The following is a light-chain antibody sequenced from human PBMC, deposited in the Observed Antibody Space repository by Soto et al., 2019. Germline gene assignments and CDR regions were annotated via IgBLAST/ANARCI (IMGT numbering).Light chain of an antibody. CDR3: SAYTVSRTYV. CDR2: NVY. V-gene: IGLV2-14*03. CDR1: SSDVGAYNF. Sequence: QSALTQPASVSGSPGQSMTIYCTGTSSDVGAYNFVSWHQQHPGKAPKLMIYNVYDRPSGISYRFSGSKSGNTASLTISGLQGEDEADYYCSAYTVSRTYVFGTGTKLTVL. J-gene: IGLJ1*01.